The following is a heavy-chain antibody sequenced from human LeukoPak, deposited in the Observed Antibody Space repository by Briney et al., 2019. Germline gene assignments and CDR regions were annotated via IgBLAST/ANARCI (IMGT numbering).Heavy chain of an antibody. CDR3: AKDRWRAGYFDY. J-gene: IGHJ4*02. Sequence: GGSLRLSCAASGFTFSSYEMNWVRQAPGKGLEWVSYITSSGSTIYYADSVKGRFTISRDNAKNSLYLHLNSLRAEDTAVYYCAKDRWRAGYFDYWGQGTLVTVSS. D-gene: IGHD6-13*01. CDR1: GFTFSSYE. CDR2: ITSSGSTI. V-gene: IGHV3-48*03.